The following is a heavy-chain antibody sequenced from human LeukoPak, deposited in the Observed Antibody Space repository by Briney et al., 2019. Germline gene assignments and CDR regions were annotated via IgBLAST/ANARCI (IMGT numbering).Heavy chain of an antibody. CDR2: IWYDGSNK. CDR1: GFTFSNYG. D-gene: IGHD5-18*01. Sequence: PGRSLRLSCAASGFTFSNYGMHWVRQAPGKGLEWVAVIWYDGSNKYYADSVKGRFTISRDNSKIILYLQINSLRAEDTAVYYCARDASDTAMVGYFQHWGQDTLVTVSS. V-gene: IGHV3-33*01. J-gene: IGHJ1*01. CDR3: ARDASDTAMVGYFQH.